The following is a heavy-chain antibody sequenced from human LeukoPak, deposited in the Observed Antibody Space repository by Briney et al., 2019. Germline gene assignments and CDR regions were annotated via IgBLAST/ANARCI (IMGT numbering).Heavy chain of an antibody. CDR3: AKGRGYYYHYMDV. Sequence: PGGSLRLSCAASGFTFSSYSMNWVRQAPGKGLEWVSSISSSSSYIYYADSVKGRFTISRDNSKNTLYLQMNSLRPEDTAVYYCAKGRGYYYHYMDVWGKGTTVTVSS. D-gene: IGHD3-10*01. J-gene: IGHJ6*03. CDR2: ISSSSSYI. V-gene: IGHV3-21*01. CDR1: GFTFSSYS.